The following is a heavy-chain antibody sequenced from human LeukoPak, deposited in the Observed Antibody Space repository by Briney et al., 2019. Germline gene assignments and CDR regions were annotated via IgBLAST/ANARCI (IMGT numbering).Heavy chain of an antibody. CDR1: GYSISSGYY. D-gene: IGHD5-18*01. J-gene: IGHJ4*02. V-gene: IGHV4-38-2*01. CDR2: IYHSGST. CDR3: ARVGVQRTFDY. Sequence: SETLSLTCAVSGYSISSGYYWGWIRQPPGKGLEWIGSIYHSGSTYYNPSLKSRVTISVDTSKNRFSLKLSSVTAADTAVYYCARVGVQRTFDYWGQGTLVTVSS.